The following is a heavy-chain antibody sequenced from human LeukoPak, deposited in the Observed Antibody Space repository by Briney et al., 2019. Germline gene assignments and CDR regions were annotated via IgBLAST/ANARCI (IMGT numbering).Heavy chain of an antibody. D-gene: IGHD3-3*01. CDR3: ARDWSGSDY. V-gene: IGHV1-2*02. CDR1: GYIFTGYY. Sequence: ASVKVSCKASGYIFTGYYMHWVRQAPGQGLEWMGWINPKSGGTNYAQKFQGRVTMTRDTSISTAYMELSRLRSDDTAAYYCARDWSGSDYWGQGTLVTVSP. CDR2: INPKSGGT. J-gene: IGHJ4*02.